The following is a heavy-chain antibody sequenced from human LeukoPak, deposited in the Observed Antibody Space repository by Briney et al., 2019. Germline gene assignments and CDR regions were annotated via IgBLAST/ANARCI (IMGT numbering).Heavy chain of an antibody. V-gene: IGHV3-23*01. D-gene: IGHD3-22*01. CDR3: AKYQFPITMIVVVIEH. CDR2: ISGSGGST. J-gene: IGHJ1*01. Sequence: GGSLRLSCAASGFTFSNYWMHWVRQAPGKGLEWVSAISGSGGSTYYADSVKGRFTISRDNSKNTLYLQMNSLRAEDTAVYYCAKYQFPITMIVVVIEHWGQGTLVTVSS. CDR1: GFTFSNYW.